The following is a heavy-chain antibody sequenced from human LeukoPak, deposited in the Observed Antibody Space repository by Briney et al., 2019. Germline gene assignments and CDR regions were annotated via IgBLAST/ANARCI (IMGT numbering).Heavy chain of an antibody. Sequence: GGSLRLSCAASGFTFSSYSMNWVRQAPGKGLEWVSSISSSSSYIYYADSVKGRFTISRDNAKNSLYLQMNSLRAEDTAVYYCARSSSGYYSYYFDYWAQGTLVTVSS. J-gene: IGHJ4*02. D-gene: IGHD3-22*01. V-gene: IGHV3-21*01. CDR3: ARSSSGYYSYYFDY. CDR1: GFTFSSYS. CDR2: ISSSSSYI.